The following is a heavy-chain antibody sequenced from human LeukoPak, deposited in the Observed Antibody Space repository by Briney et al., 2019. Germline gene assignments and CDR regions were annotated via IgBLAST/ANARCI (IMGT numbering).Heavy chain of an antibody. V-gene: IGHV3-23*01. Sequence: GGSLRLSCAASGFTFSSYAMSWVRLAPGKGLEWVSGTSGSGGSTYYADSVKGRFTMSRDNSKNTLYLQMNSLRAEDTAVYYCARDRFLEWLLDYWGQGTLVTVSS. J-gene: IGHJ4*02. CDR1: GFTFSSYA. D-gene: IGHD3-3*01. CDR2: TSGSGGST. CDR3: ARDRFLEWLLDY.